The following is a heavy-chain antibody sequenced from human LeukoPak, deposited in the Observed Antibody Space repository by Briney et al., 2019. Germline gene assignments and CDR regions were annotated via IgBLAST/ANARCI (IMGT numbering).Heavy chain of an antibody. CDR1: GYTFTGYY. CDR3: ARDPNRSAMVNLDY. D-gene: IGHD5-18*01. Sequence: ASVKVSCKASGYTFTGYYMHWVRQAPGQGLEWMGWINPNSGGTNYAQKLQGRVTMTTDTSTSAAYMELRSLRSDDTAVYYCARDPNRSAMVNLDYWGQGTLVTVSS. CDR2: INPNSGGT. V-gene: IGHV1-2*02. J-gene: IGHJ4*02.